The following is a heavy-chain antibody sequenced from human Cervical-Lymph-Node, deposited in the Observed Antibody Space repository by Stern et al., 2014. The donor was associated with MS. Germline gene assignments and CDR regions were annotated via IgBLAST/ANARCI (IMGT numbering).Heavy chain of an antibody. CDR3: ERPPPRRKWDDPNYGMDV. D-gene: IGHD1-1*01. Sequence: EVQLEESGAEVKKPGESLKISCKGSGYPFTNNWIAWVRQLPGTGLERMGIIYPADAEIRYSPSWQAQVTTPAEKSISAPYLQWSSLKAADGAVYYCERPPPRRKWDDPNYGMDVWGQGTTVTVSS. V-gene: IGHV5-51*03. J-gene: IGHJ6*02. CDR2: IYPADAEI. CDR1: GYPFTNNW.